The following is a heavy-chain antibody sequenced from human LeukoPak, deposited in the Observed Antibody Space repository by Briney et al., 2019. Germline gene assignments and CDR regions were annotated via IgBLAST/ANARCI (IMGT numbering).Heavy chain of an antibody. CDR2: IYHSGST. D-gene: IGHD1-1*01. V-gene: IGHV4-4*02. CDR1: GGSISSSNW. J-gene: IGHJ5*02. Sequence: SETLSLTCAVSGGSISSSNWWSWVRQPPGKGLEWIGEIYHSGSTNYNPSLKSRVTISVDKSKNQFSLKLSSVTAADTAVYYCARGCGWNATNWFDPWGQGTLVTVSS. CDR3: ARGCGWNATNWFDP.